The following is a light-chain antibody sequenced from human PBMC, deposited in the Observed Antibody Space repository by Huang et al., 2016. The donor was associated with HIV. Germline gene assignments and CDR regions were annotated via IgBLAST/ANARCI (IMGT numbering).Light chain of an antibody. CDR3: MQSLQTPFT. V-gene: IGKV2-28*01. CDR1: QSLLQNTGYNY. Sequence: DIVLTQSPLSLPVTPGEPASISCRSGQSLLQNTGYNYVDWYLQKPGQSPQLLIYWGSHRASGVSARFSGSGAGTDFTLRISRVEAEDVGTYYCMQSLQTPFTFGGGSKLEI. CDR2: WGS. J-gene: IGKJ4*01.